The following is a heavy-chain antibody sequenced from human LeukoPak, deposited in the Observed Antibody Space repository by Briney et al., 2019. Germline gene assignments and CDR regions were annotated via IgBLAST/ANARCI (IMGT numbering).Heavy chain of an antibody. CDR3: ARDFPGYDGYY. CDR2: IYYSGST. J-gene: IGHJ4*02. Sequence: SETLSLTCTVSGGSISSSSYYWGWIRQPPGKGLEWIGSIYYSGSTYYNPSLKSRVTISVDTSKNQFSLKLSSVTAADTAVYYCARDFPGYDGYYWGQGTLVTVSS. CDR1: GGSISSSSYY. V-gene: IGHV4-39*07. D-gene: IGHD5-12*01.